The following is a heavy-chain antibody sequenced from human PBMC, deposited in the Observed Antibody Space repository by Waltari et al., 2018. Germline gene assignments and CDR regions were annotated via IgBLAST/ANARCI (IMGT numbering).Heavy chain of an antibody. CDR3: AKDSLWGTLDY. CDR2: IRNDESNK. J-gene: IGHJ4*02. Sequence: QVQLVESGGGVVQSGGSLRLSCAASGFTFSSYGMHWVRQAPGKGLEWGACIRNDESNKYYGDSGQGRFTISRDTSKNTLYLQMDSLRAEDTAVYYCAKDSLWGTLDYWGQGTLVTVSS. D-gene: IGHD3-16*01. V-gene: IGHV3-30*02. CDR1: GFTFSSYG.